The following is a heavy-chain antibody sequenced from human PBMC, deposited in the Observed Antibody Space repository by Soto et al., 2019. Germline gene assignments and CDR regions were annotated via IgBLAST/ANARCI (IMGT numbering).Heavy chain of an antibody. D-gene: IGHD4-17*01. CDR3: ASHGSGDYFWFDP. CDR2: IYASGST. J-gene: IGHJ5*02. Sequence: SETLSLTCTVSGGSISTYYWSWIRQPAGKGLEWIGRIYASGSTNYNPSLKSRVTMSVATSKNQSSLKLSSVTAEDTAVYYCASHGSGDYFWFDPWGQGTLVTVSS. V-gene: IGHV4-4*07. CDR1: GGSISTYY.